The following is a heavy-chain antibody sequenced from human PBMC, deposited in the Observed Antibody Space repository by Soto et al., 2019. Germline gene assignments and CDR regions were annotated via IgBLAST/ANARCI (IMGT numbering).Heavy chain of an antibody. J-gene: IGHJ6*02. CDR3: AAEAYSNYGGYYYGMDV. Sequence: SVKVSCKASGFTFTSSAVQWVRQARGQRLEWIGWIVVGSGNTNYAQKFQERVTITRDMSTSTAYMELSSLRSEDTAVYYCAAEAYSNYGGYYYGMDVWGQGTTVTVSS. CDR1: GFTFTSSA. V-gene: IGHV1-58*01. D-gene: IGHD4-4*01. CDR2: IVVGSGNT.